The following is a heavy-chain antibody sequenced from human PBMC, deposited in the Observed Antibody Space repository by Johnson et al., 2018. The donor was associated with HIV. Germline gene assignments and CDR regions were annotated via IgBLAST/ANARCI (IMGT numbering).Heavy chain of an antibody. Sequence: QVQLVESGGGVVQPGRSLRLSCAASGFTFSSYDIHWVRQAPGKGLEWVAVISYDGSNKYYADSVKGRFTISRDNSKNTLYLQMNSLRAEDTALYYCAREEPRDNDAFDIWGQGTMVTVSS. CDR1: GFTFSSYD. CDR2: ISYDGSNK. V-gene: IGHV3-30*04. CDR3: AREEPRDNDAFDI. J-gene: IGHJ3*02. D-gene: IGHD1-1*01.